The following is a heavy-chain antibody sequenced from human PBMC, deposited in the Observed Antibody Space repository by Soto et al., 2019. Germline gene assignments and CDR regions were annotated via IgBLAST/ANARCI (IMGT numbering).Heavy chain of an antibody. CDR3: ARANWYSEY. CDR1: GGSISIHY. Sequence: SETLSLTCTVSGGSISIHYWSWIRQPPGKGLEWIGYIYYNGNTNYNPSLKSRVTMSVDTSKNQISLRLSSVTAADTAVYYCARANWYSEYWGQGTLVTVSS. CDR2: IYYNGNT. V-gene: IGHV4-59*11. D-gene: IGHD7-27*01. J-gene: IGHJ4*02.